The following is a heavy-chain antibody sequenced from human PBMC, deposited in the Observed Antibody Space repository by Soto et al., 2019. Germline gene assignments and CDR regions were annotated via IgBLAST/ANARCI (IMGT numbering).Heavy chain of an antibody. CDR1: GLTISTYA. CDR3: TSGSYGVH. Sequence: EVQLLDSGGGLVQPGGSLRLSCAASGLTISTYAMNRVRQAPGKGLEWVSTISGSGETTYYADAVRGRFTISRDNSKNTLYLEMNSLTPEDTAIYYCTSGSYGVHWGQGTLVTVSS. CDR2: ISGSGETT. J-gene: IGHJ4*02. D-gene: IGHD4-17*01. V-gene: IGHV3-23*01.